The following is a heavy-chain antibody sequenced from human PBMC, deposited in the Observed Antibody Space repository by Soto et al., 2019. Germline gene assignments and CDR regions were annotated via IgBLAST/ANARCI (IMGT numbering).Heavy chain of an antibody. J-gene: IGHJ6*02. CDR2: VNPNSGNT. CDR1: GYTFTSYD. CDR3: ARRYSSSWYGHHGMDV. D-gene: IGHD6-13*01. V-gene: IGHV1-8*01. Sequence: QVQLVQSGAEVKKPGASVKVSCKASGYTFTSYDINWERQATGQGLEWMGWVNPNSGNTGYEQKFQGRVTMTRNTSISTAYMELSSLRSEDTAVYYCARRYSSSWYGHHGMDVWGQGTTVTVSS.